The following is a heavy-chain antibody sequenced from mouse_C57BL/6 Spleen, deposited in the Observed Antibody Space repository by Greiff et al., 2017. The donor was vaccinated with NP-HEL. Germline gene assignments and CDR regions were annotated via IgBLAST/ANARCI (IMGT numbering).Heavy chain of an antibody. V-gene: IGHV1-15*01. D-gene: IGHD1-1*01. Sequence: VKLQESGAELVRPGASVTLSCKASGYTFTDYEMHWVKQTPVHGLEWIGAIDPETGGTAYNQKFKGKAILTADKSSSTAYMELRSLTSEDSAVYYCTREVVDYWGQGTTLTVSS. CDR3: TREVVDY. CDR1: GYTFTDYE. J-gene: IGHJ2*01. CDR2: IDPETGGT.